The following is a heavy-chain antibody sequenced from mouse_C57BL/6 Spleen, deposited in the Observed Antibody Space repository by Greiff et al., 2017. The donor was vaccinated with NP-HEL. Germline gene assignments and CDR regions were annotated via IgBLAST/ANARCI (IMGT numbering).Heavy chain of an antibody. V-gene: IGHV1-15*01. Sequence: QVQLQQSGAELVRPGASVTLSCKASGYTFTDYEMHWVKQTPVHGLEWIGAIDPETGGTAYNQKFKGKAILTADKSSSTAYMELRSLTSEDSAVYYCTRGPLPSYAMDYWGQGTSVTVSS. J-gene: IGHJ4*01. CDR2: IDPETGGT. CDR3: TRGPLPSYAMDY. CDR1: GYTFTDYE.